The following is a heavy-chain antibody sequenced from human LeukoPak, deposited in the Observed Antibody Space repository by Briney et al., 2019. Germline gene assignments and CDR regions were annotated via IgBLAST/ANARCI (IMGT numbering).Heavy chain of an antibody. V-gene: IGHV3-53*01. Sequence: GGSLRLSCAASGFTVSSNYMSWVRQAPGKGLEWVSVIYSGGRTYYADFVKGRFTISRDNSKNTLYLQMNSLRAEDTAVYYCATYSGNLPYYFDYWGQGTLVTVSS. J-gene: IGHJ4*02. CDR3: ATYSGNLPYYFDY. CDR1: GFTVSSNY. D-gene: IGHD1-26*01. CDR2: IYSGGRT.